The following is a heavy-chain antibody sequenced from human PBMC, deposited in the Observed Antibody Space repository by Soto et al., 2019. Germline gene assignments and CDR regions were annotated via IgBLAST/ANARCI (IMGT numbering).Heavy chain of an antibody. CDR2: TYYRSKWYN. J-gene: IGHJ5*02. CDR1: GDSVSSDSAA. Sequence: PSQTLSLTCAISGDSVSSDSAAWNWIRQSPSRGLEWLGRTYYRSKWYNDYAVSVKSRITINPDTSKNQFSLQLNSVTPEDKAVYYCARGIRTYYDFWSGYYNWFDPWGQGTLVTVS. CDR3: ARGIRTYYDFWSGYYNWFDP. D-gene: IGHD3-3*01. V-gene: IGHV6-1*01.